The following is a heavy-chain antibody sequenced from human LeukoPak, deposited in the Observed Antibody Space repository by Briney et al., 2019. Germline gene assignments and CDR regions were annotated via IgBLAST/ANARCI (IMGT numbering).Heavy chain of an antibody. CDR2: ISWDGGST. D-gene: IGHD3-22*01. CDR3: AKDQYYYDSSGYYS. V-gene: IGHV3-43D*04. Sequence: SGGSLRLSCAASGFTFDDYAMHWVRQAAGKGLEWVSLISWDGGSTYYADSVKGRFTISRDNSKNSLYLQMNSLRAEDTALYYCAKDQYYYDSSGYYSWGQGTLVTVSS. CDR1: GFTFDDYA. J-gene: IGHJ4*02.